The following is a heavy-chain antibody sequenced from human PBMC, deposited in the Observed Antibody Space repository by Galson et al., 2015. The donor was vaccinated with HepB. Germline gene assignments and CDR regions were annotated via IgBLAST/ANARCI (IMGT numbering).Heavy chain of an antibody. CDR3: ARDQTTVVTPVPFDY. CDR2: ISAYNGNT. Sequence: SVKVSCKASGYTFTSYGISWVRQAPGQGLEWMGWISAYNGNTNYAQKLQGRVTMTTDTSTSTAYMELRSLRAEDTAVYYCARDQTTVVTPVPFDYWGQGTLVTVSS. D-gene: IGHD4-23*01. V-gene: IGHV1-18*01. J-gene: IGHJ4*02. CDR1: GYTFTSYG.